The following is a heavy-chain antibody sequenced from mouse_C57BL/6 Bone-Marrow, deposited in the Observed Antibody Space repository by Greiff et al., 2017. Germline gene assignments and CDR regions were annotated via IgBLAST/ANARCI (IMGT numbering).Heavy chain of an antibody. J-gene: IGHJ3*01. V-gene: IGHV1-82*01. CDR1: GYAFSSSW. CDR3: AGYYSSAWIAY. Sequence: QVQLQQSGPELVKPGASVKISCKASGYAFSSSWMNWVKQRPGKGLEWIGRIYPGDGDTNYNGKFKGKATLTADKSSSTAYMQLSSLTSEDSAVFFCAGYYSSAWIAYWGQGTLVTVSA. CDR2: IYPGDGDT. D-gene: IGHD2-5*01.